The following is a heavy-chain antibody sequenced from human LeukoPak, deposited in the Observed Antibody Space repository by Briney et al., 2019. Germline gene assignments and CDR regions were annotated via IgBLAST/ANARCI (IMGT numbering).Heavy chain of an antibody. CDR2: ISSSGSTI. CDR3: ARDGIVVVTAFDY. CDR1: GFTFSDYY. D-gene: IGHD2-21*02. Sequence: GGSLRLSCAASGFTFSDYYMSWIRQAPGKGLEWVSYISSSGSTIYYADSVKGRFTISRDNSKNTLYLQMNSLRAEDTAVYYCARDGIVVVTAFDYWGQGTLVTVSS. V-gene: IGHV3-11*04. J-gene: IGHJ4*02.